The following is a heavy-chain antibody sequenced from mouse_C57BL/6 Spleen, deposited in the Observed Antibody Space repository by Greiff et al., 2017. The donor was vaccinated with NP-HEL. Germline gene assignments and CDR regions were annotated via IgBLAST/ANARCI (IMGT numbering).Heavy chain of an antibody. CDR1: GFTFSDYY. CDR2: INYDGSST. J-gene: IGHJ4*01. V-gene: IGHV5-16*01. D-gene: IGHD2-5*01. CDR3: ARVYYSNYDYYAMDY. Sequence: EVKLMESEGGLVQPGSSMKLSCTASGFTFSDYYMAWVRQVPEKGLEWVANINYDGSSTYYLDSLKSRFIISRDNAKNILYLQMSSLKSEDTATYYCARVYYSNYDYYAMDYWGQGTSVTVSS.